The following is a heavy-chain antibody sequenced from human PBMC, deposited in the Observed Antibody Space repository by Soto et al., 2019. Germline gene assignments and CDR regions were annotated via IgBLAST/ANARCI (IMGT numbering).Heavy chain of an antibody. CDR3: ATESSGSSPLHVDV. V-gene: IGHV4-30-4*01. Sequence: QVLLEESGPGLVKPSQTLSLTCTVSGGSVSSGYHYWSWLRQPPGKCLEWLGYVYYSGSTYYNPSLGSRVTISIDTSKNQFSLKLIPVSASDAAVYFCATESSGSSPLHVDVWGQGALVSVS. J-gene: IGHJ4*02. D-gene: IGHD3-22*01. CDR1: GGSVSSGYHY. CDR2: VYYSGST.